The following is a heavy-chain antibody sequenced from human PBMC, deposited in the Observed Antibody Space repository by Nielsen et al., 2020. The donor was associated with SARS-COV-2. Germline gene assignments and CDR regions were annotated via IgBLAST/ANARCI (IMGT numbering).Heavy chain of an antibody. Sequence: GSLRLSCTVSGGSIRSYYWSWIRQPPGKGLEWIGSIYYGGSTNYNPSLKSRVTISVDTSKNQISLKLSSVAAADTAVYYCARSLNMARRGNAYGMDVWGQGTTVTVSS. V-gene: IGHV4-59*01. CDR2: IYYGGST. J-gene: IGHJ6*02. D-gene: IGHD3-10*01. CDR1: GGSIRSYY. CDR3: ARSLNMARRGNAYGMDV.